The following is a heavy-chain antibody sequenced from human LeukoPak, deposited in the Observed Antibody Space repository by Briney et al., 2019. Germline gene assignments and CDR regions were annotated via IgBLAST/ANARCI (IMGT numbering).Heavy chain of an antibody. CDR1: GFTFDDYG. CDR3: ARERASNDHDNWLDP. Sequence: PGGSLRLSCAASGFTFDDYGMSWVRQAPGKGLEWIGEINHSGVTNYNPSLKSRVSISIDTSVKQFLLRLRPVTAADTAVYCCARERASNDHDNWLDPWGQGTLVTVSS. J-gene: IGHJ5*02. CDR2: INHSGVT. V-gene: IGHV4-34*01. D-gene: IGHD1-14*01.